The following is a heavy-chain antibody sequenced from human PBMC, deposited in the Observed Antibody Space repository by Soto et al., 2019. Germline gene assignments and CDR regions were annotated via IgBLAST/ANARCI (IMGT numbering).Heavy chain of an antibody. D-gene: IGHD4-4*01. CDR2: ISWDGRST. Sequence: GGSLRLSCAASGFTFDDYSMHWVRQAPGKGLEWVSLISWDGRSTYYADSVKGRFTVSRDNSKSSLYLQMNSLTTEDTAFYYCGKDAAVSDYTNLDDWGQGAPVTVSS. J-gene: IGHJ4*02. CDR1: GFTFDDYS. CDR3: GKDAAVSDYTNLDD. V-gene: IGHV3-43*01.